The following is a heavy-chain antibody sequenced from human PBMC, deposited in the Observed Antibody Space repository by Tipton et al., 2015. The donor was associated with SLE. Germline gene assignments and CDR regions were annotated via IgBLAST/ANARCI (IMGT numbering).Heavy chain of an antibody. Sequence: QSGPEVKKPGASVKVSCKASGYTFTSYGISWVRQAPGQGLEWMGWISAYNGNTNYAQKLQGRVTMTTDTSTSTAYMELSRLRSDDTAVYYCARRIVVVPAVDAFDIWGQGTMVTVSS. J-gene: IGHJ3*02. CDR2: ISAYNGNT. D-gene: IGHD2-2*01. CDR1: GYTFTSYG. V-gene: IGHV1-18*04. CDR3: ARRIVVVPAVDAFDI.